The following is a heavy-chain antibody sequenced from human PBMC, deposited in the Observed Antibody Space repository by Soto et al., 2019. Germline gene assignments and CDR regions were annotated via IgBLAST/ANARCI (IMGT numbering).Heavy chain of an antibody. Sequence: QVQLVESGGGVVQPGRSLRLSCAASGFTFSSYGMHWVRQAPGKGLEWVAVIWYDGSNKYYADSVKGRFTISRDNSKNTLYLQMNSLRAEDTAMYYCARAHLGRWELLAYYFDYWGQGTLVTVSS. CDR1: GFTFSSYG. J-gene: IGHJ4*02. CDR3: ARAHLGRWELLAYYFDY. CDR2: IWYDGSNK. D-gene: IGHD1-26*01. V-gene: IGHV3-33*01.